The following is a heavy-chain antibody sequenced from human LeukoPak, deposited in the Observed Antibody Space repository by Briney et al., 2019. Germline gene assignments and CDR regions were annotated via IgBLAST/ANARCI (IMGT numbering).Heavy chain of an antibody. D-gene: IGHD3-10*01. CDR1: GFTFSSYG. Sequence: GGSLRLSCAASGFTFSSYGMSWVRQAPGKGLEWVSAISGSGGSTYYADSVKGRFTISRDNSKNTLYLQMNSLRAEDTAVYYCAKDLYGSGSYYKGEFDYWGQGTLVTVSS. J-gene: IGHJ4*02. CDR3: AKDLYGSGSYYKGEFDY. CDR2: ISGSGGST. V-gene: IGHV3-23*01.